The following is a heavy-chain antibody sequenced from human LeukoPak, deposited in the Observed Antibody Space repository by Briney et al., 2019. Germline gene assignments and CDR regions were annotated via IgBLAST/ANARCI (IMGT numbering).Heavy chain of an antibody. D-gene: IGHD1-26*01. J-gene: IGHJ5*02. CDR2: INPNSGDT. CDR1: GYTFTGYY. CDR3: AKGPGWDSVIYLGA. V-gene: IGHV1-2*02. Sequence: ASVKVSCTASGYTFTGYYMHWVRQAPGPALEWMGGINPNSGDTNYAETFQGRVSMTRDTPISTAYMDLSGLRSDATALYYCAKGPGWDSVIYLGAWGQGTLVTVSS.